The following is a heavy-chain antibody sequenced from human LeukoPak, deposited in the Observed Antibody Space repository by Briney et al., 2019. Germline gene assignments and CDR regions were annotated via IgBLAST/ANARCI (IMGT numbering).Heavy chain of an antibody. V-gene: IGHV5-51*01. J-gene: IGHJ4*02. CDR1: GYSFTSYW. Sequence: GESLKISCKGSGYSFTSYWIGWVRQMPGKGLEWMGIIYPGDSDTRYSPSFQGQVTISADKSISTAYLQWSSLKASDTAMYYCARLFGLGGWGHYFDYWGQGTLVTVSS. CDR2: IYPGDSDT. CDR3: ARLFGLGGWGHYFDY. D-gene: IGHD3-10*01.